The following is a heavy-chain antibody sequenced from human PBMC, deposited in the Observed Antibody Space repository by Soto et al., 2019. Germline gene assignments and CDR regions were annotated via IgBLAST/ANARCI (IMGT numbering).Heavy chain of an antibody. Sequence: GGSLRLSCAASGFTFSSYGMHWVRQAPGKGLEWVAVIWYDGSNKYYADSVKGRFTISRDNSKNTLYLQMNSLRAEDTAIYFCARCTVETIVTSGWCHYLDPWGQGTRVTVAS. CDR2: IWYDGSNK. J-gene: IGHJ5*02. D-gene: IGHD6-19*01. V-gene: IGHV3-33*01. CDR3: ARCTVETIVTSGWCHYLDP. CDR1: GFTFSSYG.